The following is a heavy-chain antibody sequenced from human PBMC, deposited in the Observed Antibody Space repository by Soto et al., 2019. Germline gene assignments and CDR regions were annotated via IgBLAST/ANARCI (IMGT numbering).Heavy chain of an antibody. CDR3: ARDLPLYYYGLRTLKWFEP. J-gene: IGHJ5*01. V-gene: IGHV3-11*01. CDR2: ISSSGSTI. CDR1: GFTFSDYY. Sequence: QVQLVESWGGLVKPVVSLRLSCAASGFTFSDYYMSWIRQAPGKGLEWVSYISSSGSTIYYADSVKGRITIFRDNAKNSLDLQMNSLSAEDTAAYYCARDLPLYYYGLRTLKWFEPWGQGTLLAVAS. D-gene: IGHD3-10*01.